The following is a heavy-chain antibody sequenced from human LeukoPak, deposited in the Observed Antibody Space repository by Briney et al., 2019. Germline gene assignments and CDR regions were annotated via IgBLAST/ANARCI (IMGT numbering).Heavy chain of an antibody. CDR2: IYYSGST. V-gene: IGHV4-31*03. J-gene: IGHJ5*02. D-gene: IGHD4-4*01. CDR1: GGSINSDGYY. Sequence: SETLSLTCTVSGGSINSDGYYWSWIRQHPGKGLEWIGYIYYSGSTSYNPSLKSRVTISVDTSKNQISLKLSSVTAADTAVYYCARDADYSNNWFDPWGQGTLVTVSS. CDR3: ARDADYSNNWFDP.